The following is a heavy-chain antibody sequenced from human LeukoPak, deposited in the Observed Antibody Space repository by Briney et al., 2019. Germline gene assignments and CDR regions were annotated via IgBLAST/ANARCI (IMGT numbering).Heavy chain of an antibody. D-gene: IGHD6-19*01. CDR2: VYYSGST. CDR3: AAVADYYYYYYMDV. CDR1: GGSISSSNYY. V-gene: IGHV4-61*05. Sequence: SETLSLTCTVSGGSISSSNYYWGWIRQPPGKGLEWIGYVYYSGSTNYNPSLKSRVTISVDTSKNQFSLKLSSVTAADTAVYYCAAVADYYYYYYMDVWGKGTTVTVSS. J-gene: IGHJ6*03.